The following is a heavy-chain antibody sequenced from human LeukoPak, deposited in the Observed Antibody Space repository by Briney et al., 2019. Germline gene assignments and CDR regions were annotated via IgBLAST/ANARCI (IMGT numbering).Heavy chain of an antibody. J-gene: IGHJ4*02. V-gene: IGHV1-8*03. CDR3: ARMYSSGWYWTGDY. CDR1: GYTFTSYD. CDR2: MNPNSGNT. D-gene: IGHD6-19*01. Sequence: VASVKVSCTASGYTFTSYDINWVRQATGQGLEWMGWMNPNSGNTGYAQKFQGRVTITRNNSISTAYMELSSLRSEDTAVYYCARMYSSGWYWTGDYWGQGTLVTVSS.